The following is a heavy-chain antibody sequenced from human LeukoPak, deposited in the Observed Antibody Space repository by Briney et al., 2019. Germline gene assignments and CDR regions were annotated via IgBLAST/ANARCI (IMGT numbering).Heavy chain of an antibody. Sequence: GGSLRLSCAASGFTFSSYSMNWVRQAPGKGLEWVSSISSSSSYTYYADSVKGRFTISRDNAKNSLYLQMNSLRAEDTAVYYCARVWELPSEFDYWGQGTLVTVSS. CDR1: GFTFSSYS. J-gene: IGHJ4*02. CDR2: ISSSSSYT. V-gene: IGHV3-21*01. CDR3: ARVWELPSEFDY. D-gene: IGHD1-26*01.